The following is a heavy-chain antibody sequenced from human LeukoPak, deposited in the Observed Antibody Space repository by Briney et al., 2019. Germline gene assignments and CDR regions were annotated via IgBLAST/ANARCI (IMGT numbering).Heavy chain of an antibody. CDR1: GFTLSDYY. CDR3: ASGIVVVTAAEYFQH. V-gene: IGHV3-11*04. J-gene: IGHJ1*01. CDR2: ISSSGSTI. Sequence: SGGSLRLSCAASGFTLSDYYMSWIRQAPGKGLEWVSYISSSGSTIYYADSVKGRFTISRDNAKNSLYLQMNSLRAEDTAVYYCASGIVVVTAAEYFQHWGQGTLVTVSS. D-gene: IGHD2-21*02.